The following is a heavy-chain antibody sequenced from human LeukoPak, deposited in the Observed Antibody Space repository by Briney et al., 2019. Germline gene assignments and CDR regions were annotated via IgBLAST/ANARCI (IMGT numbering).Heavy chain of an antibody. CDR3: AKAVVLLWFGELLGEADP. J-gene: IGHJ5*02. D-gene: IGHD3-10*01. CDR2: ISYDGSNK. CDR1: GFTFSSYG. Sequence: GGSLRLSCAASGFTFSSYGMHWVRQAPGKGLEWVAVISYDGSNKYYADSVKGRFTISRDNSKNTLYLQMNSLRAEDTAVYYCAKAVVLLWFGELLGEADPWGQGTLVTVSS. V-gene: IGHV3-30*18.